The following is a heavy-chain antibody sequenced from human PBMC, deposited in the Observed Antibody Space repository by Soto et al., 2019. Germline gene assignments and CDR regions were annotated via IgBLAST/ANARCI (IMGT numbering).Heavy chain of an antibody. J-gene: IGHJ6*02. Sequence: PXXTLSLPFAVSGGSISRSNWWSWVRQPPGKGLEWIGEIYHSGSTNYNPSLKSRVTISVDKSKNQFSLKLSSVNAADTAVYYCARVSGSYYYGMDVWGQGTTVTVSS. CDR2: IYHSGST. CDR3: ARVSGSYYYGMDV. D-gene: IGHD1-26*01. CDR1: GGSISRSNW. V-gene: IGHV4-4*02.